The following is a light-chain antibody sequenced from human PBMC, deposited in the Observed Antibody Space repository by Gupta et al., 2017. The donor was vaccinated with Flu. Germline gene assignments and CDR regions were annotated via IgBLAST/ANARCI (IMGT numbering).Light chain of an antibody. CDR3: QVWHISSDHLRV. CDR2: DDS. Sequence: SYVLTQPPSVSVAPGQTAKSTCGGDNIGSKSVHGYQQKPGQAPVRVVYDDSDRPSGIPERFSGSNSGNTATLTISKVEAGDEADYYCQVWHISSDHLRVFGGGTKLTVL. J-gene: IGLJ3*02. V-gene: IGLV3-21*02. CDR1: NIGSKS.